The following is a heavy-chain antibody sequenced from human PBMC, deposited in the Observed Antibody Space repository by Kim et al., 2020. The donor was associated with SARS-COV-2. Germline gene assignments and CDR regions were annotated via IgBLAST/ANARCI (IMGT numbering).Heavy chain of an antibody. V-gene: IGHV3-33*08. CDR3: ARGELYLGSDGLYYYGMDV. D-gene: IGHD1-7*01. Sequence: GGSLRLSCAASGFTFSSYGMHWVRQAPGKGLEWVAVIWYDGSNKYYADSVKGRFTISRDNSKNTLYLQMNSLRAEDTAVYYCARGELYLGSDGLYYYGMDVWGQGTTVTVSS. CDR2: IWYDGSNK. CDR1: GFTFSSYG. J-gene: IGHJ6*02.